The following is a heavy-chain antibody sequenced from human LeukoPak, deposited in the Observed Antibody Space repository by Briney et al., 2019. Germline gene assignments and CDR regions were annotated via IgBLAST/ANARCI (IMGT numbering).Heavy chain of an antibody. CDR3: ARGPYSSSWYHYYYYMDV. CDR1: GRSFSGYY. CDR2: IDHSGST. Sequence: SETLSRTCAVYGRSFSGYYLSWIRQPPGKGLEWIGEIDHSGSTNYNPSLKSRVTISVDTSKNQFSLKLSSVTAADTAVYYCARGPYSSSWYHYYYYMDVWGKGTTVTVSS. D-gene: IGHD6-13*01. V-gene: IGHV4-34*01. J-gene: IGHJ6*03.